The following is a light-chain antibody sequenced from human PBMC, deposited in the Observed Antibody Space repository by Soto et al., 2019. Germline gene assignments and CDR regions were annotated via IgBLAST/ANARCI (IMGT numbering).Light chain of an antibody. CDR2: GAS. V-gene: IGKV3-15*01. CDR3: QQYNNWPIT. CDR1: QSVSSN. Sequence: EIVMTQSPATLSVSPGERATLSCGASQSVSSNLAWYQQKPGQAPRLLIYGASTRATGIPARFSGSGSGTEFTLTISSLQSEDFAVYYCQQYNNWPITFGQGTRLEIK. J-gene: IGKJ5*01.